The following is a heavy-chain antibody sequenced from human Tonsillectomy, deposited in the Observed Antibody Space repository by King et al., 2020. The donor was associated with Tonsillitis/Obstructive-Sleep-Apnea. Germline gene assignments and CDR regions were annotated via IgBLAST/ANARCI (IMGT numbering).Heavy chain of an antibody. J-gene: IGHJ6*02. CDR3: ARDADTLQPGRIDV. Sequence: VQLQESGPGLVKPSETLFLTCTVSGGFISSGRYYWSWIRHHPGKGLEWIGYMYNSGSTYHNPSLKSRVTISVDTSKNQFSLKLSSVTAADTAVYYCARDADTLQPGRIDVWGQGTTVTVSS. D-gene: IGHD1-1*01. CDR1: GGFISSGRYY. V-gene: IGHV4-31*03. CDR2: MYNSGST.